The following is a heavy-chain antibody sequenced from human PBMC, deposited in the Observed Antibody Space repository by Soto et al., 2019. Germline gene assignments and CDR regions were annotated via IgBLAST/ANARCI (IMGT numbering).Heavy chain of an antibody. V-gene: IGHV3-53*01. CDR1: GFTVSSNY. CDR3: ASSTRPGPWFDP. D-gene: IGHD2-15*01. Sequence: GGSLRLSCAASGFTVSSNYMSWVRQAPGKGLEWVSVIYSGGSTYYAGSVKGRFTISRDNSKNTLYLQMNSLRAEDTAVYYCASSTRPGPWFDPWGQGTLVTVSS. J-gene: IGHJ5*02. CDR2: IYSGGST.